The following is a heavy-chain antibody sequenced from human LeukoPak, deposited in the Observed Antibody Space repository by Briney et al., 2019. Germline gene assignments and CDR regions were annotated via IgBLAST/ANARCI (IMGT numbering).Heavy chain of an antibody. J-gene: IGHJ4*02. Sequence: ASVKVSCKASGYTFTGYYMHWVRQAPGQGLEWMGWISAYNGNTNYAQKLQGRVTMTTDTSTSTAYMELRSLRSDDTAVYYCARKSSGYSFDYWGQGTLVTVSS. CDR3: ARKSSGYSFDY. D-gene: IGHD3-22*01. V-gene: IGHV1-18*04. CDR1: GYTFTGYY. CDR2: ISAYNGNT.